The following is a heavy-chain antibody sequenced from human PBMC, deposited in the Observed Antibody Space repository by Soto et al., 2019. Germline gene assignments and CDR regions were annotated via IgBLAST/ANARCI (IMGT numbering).Heavy chain of an antibody. Sequence: GGSLRLSCAASGFTLSSYWMHWVRQAPGKGLVWVARTNSDGSRTTYADSVKGRFTISRDNAKNTLYLQMNSLRAEDTAVYYCTTGVGFDILTRPTHWGQGTLVTVSS. CDR3: TTGVGFDILTRPTH. CDR1: GFTLSSYW. D-gene: IGHD3-9*01. J-gene: IGHJ1*01. CDR2: TNSDGSRT. V-gene: IGHV3-74*01.